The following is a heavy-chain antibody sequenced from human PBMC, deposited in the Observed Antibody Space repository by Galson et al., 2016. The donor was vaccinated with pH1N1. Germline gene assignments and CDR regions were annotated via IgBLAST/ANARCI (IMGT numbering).Heavy chain of an antibody. V-gene: IGHV1-2*07. J-gene: IGHJ5*02. Sequence: QSGAEVKKPGASVKVSCKASGYTFSDYYIHWVRQAPGQGLEWMGWINPSTGGTKFGHNLEDRVTLTRDTSTNTASMELSSLKADDTAIYYCAIQKQNWVDPWGQGTLVTVSS. CDR1: GYTFSDYY. CDR2: INPSTGGT. CDR3: AIQKQNWVDP.